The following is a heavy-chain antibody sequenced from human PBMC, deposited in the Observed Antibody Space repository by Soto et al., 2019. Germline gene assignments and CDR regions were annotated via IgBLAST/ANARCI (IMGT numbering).Heavy chain of an antibody. D-gene: IGHD4-4*01. J-gene: IGHJ6*03. V-gene: IGHV3-48*01. CDR2: ISSSSSTI. Sequence: EVQLVESGGGLVQPGGSLRLSCAASGFTFSSYNMNWVRQAPGKGLEWVSYISSSSSTIYYADSVKGRFTISRDTAKNSLYLQMNSLRAEDTAVYYCARAHSNCDYYYYYYMDVWGKGTTVTVAS. CDR3: ARAHSNCDYYYYYYMDV. CDR1: GFTFSSYN.